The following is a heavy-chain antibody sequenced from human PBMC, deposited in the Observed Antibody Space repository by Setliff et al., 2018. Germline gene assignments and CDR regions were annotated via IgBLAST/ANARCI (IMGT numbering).Heavy chain of an antibody. J-gene: IGHJ4*02. CDR1: GFTFSSYA. CDR3: ARGLRGYFDY. D-gene: IGHD5-12*01. V-gene: IGHV3-30-3*01. Sequence: QPGGSLRLSCAASGFTFSSYAMHWVRQAPGKGLEWMAVIPYDGSNKYYADSVKGRFTISRDNSKNTLYLQMNSLRAEDTAVYYCARGLRGYFDYWGQGTLVTVSS. CDR2: IPYDGSNK.